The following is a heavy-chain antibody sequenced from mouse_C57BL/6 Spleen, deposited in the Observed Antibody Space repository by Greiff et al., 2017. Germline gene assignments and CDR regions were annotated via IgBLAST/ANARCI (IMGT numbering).Heavy chain of an antibody. CDR1: GYAFSSSW. CDR2: IYPGDGDT. D-gene: IGHD1-1*01. CDR3: ASSGVDWYFDV. J-gene: IGHJ1*03. Sequence: VQLQQSGPELVKPGASVKISCKASGYAFSSSWMNWVKQRPGKGLEWIGRIYPGDGDTNYNGKFKGKATLTADKSSSTAYMQLSRLTSEDSAVYFCASSGVDWYFDVWGTGTTVTVSS. V-gene: IGHV1-82*01.